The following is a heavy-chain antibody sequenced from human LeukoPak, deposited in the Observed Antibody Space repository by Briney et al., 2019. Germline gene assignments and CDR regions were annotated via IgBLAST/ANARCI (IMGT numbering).Heavy chain of an antibody. J-gene: IGHJ4*02. V-gene: IGHV1-18*01. CDR2: MSTHSGGT. CDR1: GYTFTNYA. CDR3: TRDAQSAYFDY. D-gene: IGHD3-3*01. Sequence: ASVKVSCKASGYTFTNYAITWVRQAPGQGLEWMGWMSTHSGGTNFAQKFRGRVTVTTDTSTSTAYMGLKCLKSDDTAVYYCTRDAQSAYFDYWGQGTLVTVSP.